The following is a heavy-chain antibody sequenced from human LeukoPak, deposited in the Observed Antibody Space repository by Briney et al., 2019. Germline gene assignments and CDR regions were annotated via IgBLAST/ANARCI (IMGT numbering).Heavy chain of an antibody. CDR2: TYYRSKWYN. V-gene: IGHV6-1*01. CDR1: GDSVSSNSAA. CDR3: ARLPTYYYDSSGYPTYYYYYGMDV. Sequence: SQTLSLTCAISGDSVSSNSAAWNWIRQSPSRGLEWLGRTYYRSKWYNDYAVSVKSRITINPDTSKNQFSLQLNSVTPEDTAVYYCARLPTYYYDSSGYPTYYYYYGMDVWGQGTTVTVSS. D-gene: IGHD3-22*01. J-gene: IGHJ6*02.